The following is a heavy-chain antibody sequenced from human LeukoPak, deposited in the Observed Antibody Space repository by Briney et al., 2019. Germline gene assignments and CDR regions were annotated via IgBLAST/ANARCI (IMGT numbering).Heavy chain of an antibody. V-gene: IGHV3-33*01. CDR2: IWYDGSNK. D-gene: IGHD3-10*01. CDR1: GFTFSSYG. J-gene: IGHJ4*02. Sequence: GGSLRLSCAASGFTFSSYGMHWVRQAPGKGLEWVAVIWYDGSNKYYADSVKGRFTISRDNSKNTLYLQMNSLRAEDTAVYYCARELWFGELSSADLAYWGQGTLVTVSS. CDR3: ARELWFGELSSADLAY.